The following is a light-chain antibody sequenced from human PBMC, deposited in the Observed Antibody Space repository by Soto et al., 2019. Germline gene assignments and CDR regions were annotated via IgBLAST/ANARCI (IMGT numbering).Light chain of an antibody. CDR2: GAS. CDR3: QQYGSSPPYN. CDR1: QSVSSSY. Sequence: EIVLTQSPGTLSLSPGERATLSCRASQSVSSSYLAWYQQKPGQAPRLLIYGASSRATGIPDRFSGSGSGTDLTLTISRLEPEDFAVYYCQQYGSSPPYNFGQGTNLEIK. V-gene: IGKV3-20*01. J-gene: IGKJ2*01.